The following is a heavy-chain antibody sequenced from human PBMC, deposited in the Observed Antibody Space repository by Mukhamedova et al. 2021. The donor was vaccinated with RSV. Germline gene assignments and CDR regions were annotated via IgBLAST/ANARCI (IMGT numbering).Heavy chain of an antibody. D-gene: IGHD6-19*01. V-gene: IGHV3-43*02. J-gene: IGHJ4*02. Sequence: VRQAPGKGLEWVSLINRDGGNTYYADSVRGRFTISRDNSKNSLYLQMNSLRTEDTALYYCAKGRQWLIGYWGQGTLVTVSS. CDR2: INRDGGNT. CDR3: AKGRQWLIGY.